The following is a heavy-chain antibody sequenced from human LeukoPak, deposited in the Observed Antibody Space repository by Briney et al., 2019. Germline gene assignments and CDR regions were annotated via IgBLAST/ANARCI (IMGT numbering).Heavy chain of an antibody. Sequence: GGSLRLSCAASGFTFSSYGMHWVRQAPGKGLEWVSYISSSGSTIYYADSVKGRFTISRDNAKNSLYLQMNSLRAEDTAMYYCARREDYYYMDVWGKRTTVTVSS. CDR2: ISSSGSTI. CDR1: GFTFSSYG. CDR3: ARREDYYYMDV. D-gene: IGHD1-26*01. V-gene: IGHV3-48*04. J-gene: IGHJ6*03.